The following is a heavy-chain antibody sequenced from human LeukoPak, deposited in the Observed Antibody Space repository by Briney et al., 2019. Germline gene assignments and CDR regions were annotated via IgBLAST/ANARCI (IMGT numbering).Heavy chain of an antibody. V-gene: IGHV3-21*01. CDR1: GFTFSSYS. CDR3: ARSSSGLPVN. D-gene: IGHD3-10*01. Sequence: PGGSLRLSCAASGFTFSSYSMNWVRQAPGKGLEWVSSISSSSSYIYYADSVKGRFTTSRDNAKNSLYLQMNSLRAEDTAVYYCARSSSGLPVNWGQGTLVTVSS. CDR2: ISSSSSYI. J-gene: IGHJ4*02.